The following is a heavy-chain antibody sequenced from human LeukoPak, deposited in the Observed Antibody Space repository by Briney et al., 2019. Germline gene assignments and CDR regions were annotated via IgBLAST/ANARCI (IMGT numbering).Heavy chain of an antibody. J-gene: IGHJ4*02. CDR3: ARLGSGWNYFDY. D-gene: IGHD6-19*01. CDR1: GYSFTNYW. Sequence: GESLKISCKGSGYSFTNYWIGWVRQLPGKGLEWMGILYPDDSDTRYNPSFQGQVTISADKSISTAYLQWSSLKASDIAMYYCARLGSGWNYFDYWGQGTLVTVSS. V-gene: IGHV5-51*01. CDR2: LYPDDSDT.